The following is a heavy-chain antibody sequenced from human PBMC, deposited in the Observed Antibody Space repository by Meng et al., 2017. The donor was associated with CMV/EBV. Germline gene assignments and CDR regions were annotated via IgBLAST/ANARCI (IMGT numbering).Heavy chain of an antibody. CDR2: ITYDRSNK. J-gene: IGHJ4*02. Sequence: ASGFTFSSCDMHWVRQAQGKGMEWVAVITYDRSNKYYADSVKGRFTISRDNSKNTLYLQMNSLRAKDTDVYYCAKERGDGDYDFDYWGQGTLVTVSS. V-gene: IGHV3-30*18. CDR3: AKERGDGDYDFDY. CDR1: GFTFSSCD. D-gene: IGHD4-17*01.